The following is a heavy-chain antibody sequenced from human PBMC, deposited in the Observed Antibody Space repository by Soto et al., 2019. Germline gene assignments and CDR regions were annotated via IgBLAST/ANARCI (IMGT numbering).Heavy chain of an antibody. J-gene: IGHJ4*02. Sequence: WTWIRQPPGKGLEWIGEVNHSGSTNYNPSLKSRVTISVDTSNNQFSLKMSSVTAADTSVYYCARGKGYCSTSSCRECGSCYYDYWGQGALVTVSS. D-gene: IGHD2-2*01. V-gene: IGHV4-34*01. CDR2: VNHSGST. CDR3: ARGKGYCSTSSCRECGSCYYDY.